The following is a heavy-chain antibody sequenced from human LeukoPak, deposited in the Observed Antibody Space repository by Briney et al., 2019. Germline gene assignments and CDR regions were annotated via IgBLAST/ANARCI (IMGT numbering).Heavy chain of an antibody. CDR1: GFIFSSYA. J-gene: IGHJ4*02. CDR2: ISYDGTNK. Sequence: GGSLRLSCAASGFIFSSYAMHWVRQAPGKGLEWVAMISYDGTNKYYADSVKGRFTISRDNSKKTLYLQMNSLRAEDTAVYYCARDSDHVRDYWGQGTLVTVSS. D-gene: IGHD3-10*01. V-gene: IGHV3-30*07. CDR3: ARDSDHVRDY.